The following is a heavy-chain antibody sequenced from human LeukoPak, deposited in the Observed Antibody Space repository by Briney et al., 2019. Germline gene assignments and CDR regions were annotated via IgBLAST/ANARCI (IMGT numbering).Heavy chain of an antibody. D-gene: IGHD5-18*01. Sequence: PGGSLRLSCAGSGFTFSSYAIHWVRQGPGKGLEWVAIISSSGSSKLYADSVKGRFTISRDDSRNTAYLQMNSLRVEDTAVYYCARDHPPTPKVTGFDYWGQGTLVTVSS. V-gene: IGHV3-30*04. J-gene: IGHJ4*02. CDR2: ISSSGSSK. CDR3: ARDHPPTPKVTGFDY. CDR1: GFTFSSYA.